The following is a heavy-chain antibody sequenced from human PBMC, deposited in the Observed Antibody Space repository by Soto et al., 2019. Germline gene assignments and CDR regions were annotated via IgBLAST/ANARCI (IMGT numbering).Heavy chain of an antibody. D-gene: IGHD3-9*01. CDR3: AKDHHDIWTGGHYGMDV. V-gene: IGHV3-30*18. CDR2: ISYDGSNK. Sequence: GGSLRLSCAASGFTFSSYGMHWVRQAPGKGLEWVAVISYDGSNKYYADSVKGRFTISRDNSKNTLYLQMNSLRAEDTAVYYCAKDHHDIWTGGHYGMDVWGQGTTVTVSS. J-gene: IGHJ6*02. CDR1: GFTFSSYG.